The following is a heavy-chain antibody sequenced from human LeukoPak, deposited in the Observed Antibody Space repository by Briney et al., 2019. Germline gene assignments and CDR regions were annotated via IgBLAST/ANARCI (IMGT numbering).Heavy chain of an antibody. CDR3: ARENYGDSGGLDY. CDR2: IWYRVTEN. D-gene: IGHD4-17*01. V-gene: IGHV3-33*01. CDR1: GFTFRTYH. Sequence: GWSLRLSCATSGFTFRTYHMHWVRQAPGKGLEWVGVIWYRVTENDYADSVKGRFTISRDDSRNTVYLEMKSLRVEDTAVYYCARENYGDSGGLDYWGRGTLVTVSA. J-gene: IGHJ4*02.